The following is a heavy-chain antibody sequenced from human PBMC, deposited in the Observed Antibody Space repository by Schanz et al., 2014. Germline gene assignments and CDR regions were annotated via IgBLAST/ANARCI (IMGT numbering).Heavy chain of an antibody. D-gene: IGHD2-2*01. CDR3: AKRCSSTSCSHGAFDI. Sequence: VQLLESGGGLVQPGESLRLSCAASGFSFSSYTMSWIRQAPGKGLEWVSYISSSGSYTNYADSVKGRFTTSRDNGKKSMYLQMNSLRAEDTAVYYCAKRCSSTSCSHGAFDIWGQGTMVTVSS. V-gene: IGHV3-11*03. CDR2: ISSSGSYT. CDR1: GFSFSSYT. J-gene: IGHJ3*02.